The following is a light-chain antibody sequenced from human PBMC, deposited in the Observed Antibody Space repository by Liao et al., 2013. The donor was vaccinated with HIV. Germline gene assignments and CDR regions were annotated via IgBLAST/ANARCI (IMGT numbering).Light chain of an antibody. CDR3: QARDSSLYV. Sequence: SYELTQPPSVSVSPGQTASVTCFGDKLGDKYVSWIQQRPGQSPVLVIYRDTKRPSGIPERFSGSNSGNTATLTISGTQAMDEADYFCQARDSSLYVFGTGTKVTVL. V-gene: IGLV3-1*01. CDR2: RDT. CDR1: KLGDKY. J-gene: IGLJ1*01.